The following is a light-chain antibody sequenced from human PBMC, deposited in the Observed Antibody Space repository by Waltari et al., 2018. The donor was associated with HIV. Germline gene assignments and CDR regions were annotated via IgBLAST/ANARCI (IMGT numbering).Light chain of an antibody. CDR1: QSVSTN. Sequence: EIVMTQSPASLSVFPGERATLSCRASQSVSTNLAWYQQKPGQAPRPLIYGASARATGIPARFSGSGSGTEFTLTISSLQSEDFAVYYCQQRSYWPPYTFGQGTRLEIK. CDR2: GAS. CDR3: QQRSYWPPYT. V-gene: IGKV3-15*01. J-gene: IGKJ2*01.